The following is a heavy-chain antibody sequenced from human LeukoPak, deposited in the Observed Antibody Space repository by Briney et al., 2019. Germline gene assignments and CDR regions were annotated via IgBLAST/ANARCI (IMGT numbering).Heavy chain of an antibody. CDR3: ARIDAVAATPTSFDY. J-gene: IGHJ4*02. D-gene: IGHD6-19*01. Sequence: PAETLSLTCTVSGGSISIFYWSWIRQPPGKGPEWIGDIYYSGTTNYNTSLKSRLTISLDTSKNQFSLRLTSVTATDTAVYYCARIDAVAATPTSFDYWGQGTLVTVSS. CDR1: GGSISIFY. V-gene: IGHV4-59*01. CDR2: IYYSGTT.